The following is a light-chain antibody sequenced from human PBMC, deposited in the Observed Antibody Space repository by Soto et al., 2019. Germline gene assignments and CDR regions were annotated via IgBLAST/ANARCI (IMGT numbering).Light chain of an antibody. Sequence: DIVLTQSPGTLPLSPGERATLSCRASQSVSSSYLAWYQQKPGQAPRLLIYGASSRATGIPDRFSGSGSGTNFTLTISSLEPEDLALYYCQQYGGTPQPFGQGTKVQIK. CDR3: QQYGGTPQP. V-gene: IGKV3-20*01. J-gene: IGKJ1*01. CDR2: GAS. CDR1: QSVSSSY.